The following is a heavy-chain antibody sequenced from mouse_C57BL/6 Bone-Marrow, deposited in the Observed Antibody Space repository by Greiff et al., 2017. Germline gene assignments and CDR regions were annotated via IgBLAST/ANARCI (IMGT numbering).Heavy chain of an antibody. CDR1: GYSITSGYY. CDR2: ISYDGSN. Sequence: EVQLQQSGPGLVKPSQSLSLTCSVTGYSITSGYYWNWIRQFPGNKLEWMGYISYDGSNNYNPSLKNRISITRDTSKNQFFLKLNSVTTEDTATYYGARDRDWGPHYWYFDVWGTGTTVTVSS. V-gene: IGHV3-6*01. CDR3: ARDRDWGPHYWYFDV. J-gene: IGHJ1*03. D-gene: IGHD4-1*01.